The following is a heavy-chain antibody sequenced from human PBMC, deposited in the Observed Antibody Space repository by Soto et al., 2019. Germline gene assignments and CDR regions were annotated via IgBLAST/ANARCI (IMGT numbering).Heavy chain of an antibody. CDR1: GFSLTNGRMG. V-gene: IGHV2-26*01. CDR2: FFSDAER. Sequence: QVTLKESGPVLVKPTETLTLTCSVSGFSLTNGRMGVSWIRQPPGKALEWLAHFFSDAERSYSTSMQSRLNMSKDSSGSQVALTMTNMAPADTATYFCARMDGDYNYYGLDVWGHGIAVTVSS. CDR3: ARMDGDYNYYGLDV. J-gene: IGHJ6*02. D-gene: IGHD4-17*01.